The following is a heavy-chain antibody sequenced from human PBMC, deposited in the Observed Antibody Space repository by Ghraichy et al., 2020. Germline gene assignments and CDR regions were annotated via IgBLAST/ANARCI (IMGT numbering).Heavy chain of an antibody. Sequence: LSLTCAASRFTLNNYWMHWVRQAPGKGPVWVSRINSDGTIISYVDSVKGRFIISRDNAKNTLYLQMSSLRAEDTAMYYCARGYVGAFDMWGQGTMVTVSS. CDR2: INSDGTII. J-gene: IGHJ3*02. CDR3: ARGYVGAFDM. V-gene: IGHV3-74*01. D-gene: IGHD5-12*01. CDR1: RFTLNNYW.